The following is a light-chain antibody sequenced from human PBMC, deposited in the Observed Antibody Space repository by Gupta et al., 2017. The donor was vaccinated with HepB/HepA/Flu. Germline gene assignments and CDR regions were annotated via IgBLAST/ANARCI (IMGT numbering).Light chain of an antibody. CDR3: QHYNNGPPEKT. CDR2: GAS. Sequence: EIVMTPSPATLSVSPGERATRSCRASQRINTNLAWYQQKPGQAPRLLIYGASTRATGIPARFSGSGSGTEFTLTISSPQSEDFAVYYWQHYNNGPPEKTFGQGTKVEIK. V-gene: IGKV3-15*01. CDR1: QRINTN. J-gene: IGKJ1*01.